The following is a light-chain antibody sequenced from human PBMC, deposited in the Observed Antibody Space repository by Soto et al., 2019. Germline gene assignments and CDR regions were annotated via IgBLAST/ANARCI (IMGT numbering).Light chain of an antibody. CDR2: LGS. Sequence: DVVMTQSPLSLPVTPVAPASISCSSSHGLLHSNGYNYFDWCLQKPWQSPQLLIYLGSNRASGVPDRFSGSGSGTDFTLKISRVEAEDVGVYYCMQALQTPWTFGQGTKVDIK. CDR1: HGLLHSNGYNY. CDR3: MQALQTPWT. V-gene: IGKV2-28*01. J-gene: IGKJ1*01.